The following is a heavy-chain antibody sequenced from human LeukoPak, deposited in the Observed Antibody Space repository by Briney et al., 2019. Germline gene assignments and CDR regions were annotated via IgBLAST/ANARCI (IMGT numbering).Heavy chain of an antibody. CDR1: GFTFSTYA. CDR2: ISGSGDRT. V-gene: IGHV3-23*01. CDR3: AKRGAGYYFDY. J-gene: IGHJ4*02. D-gene: IGHD3-10*01. Sequence: PGGSLRLSCAASGFTFSTYAMNWVRQAPGKGLEWVSAISGSGDRTYYADSVKGRFTISRDNSKNTLSLQMNSLRAEDTAVYYCAKRGAGYYFDYWGQGTLVTVSS.